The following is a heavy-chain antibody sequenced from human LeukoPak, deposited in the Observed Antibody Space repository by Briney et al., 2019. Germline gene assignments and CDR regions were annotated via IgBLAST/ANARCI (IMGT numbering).Heavy chain of an antibody. V-gene: IGHV3-30*02. D-gene: IGHD3-9*01. CDR2: IRYDGSNK. CDR3: ARGGHYDILTGYSPVEYYFYYMDV. J-gene: IGHJ6*03. CDR1: GFTFSSYG. Sequence: GGSLRLSCAASGFTFSSYGMHWVRQAPGKGLEWVAFIRYDGSNKYYADSVKGRFTISRDNSKNTLYLQMNSLRAEDTAVYYCARGGHYDILTGYSPVEYYFYYMDVWGKGTTVTVSS.